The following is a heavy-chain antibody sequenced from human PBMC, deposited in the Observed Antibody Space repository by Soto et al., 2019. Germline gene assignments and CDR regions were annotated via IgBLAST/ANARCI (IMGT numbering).Heavy chain of an antibody. CDR3: ARDGLLFSGPYRPSRFDY. D-gene: IGHD3-16*02. V-gene: IGHV3-7*03. CDR1: GFKFSNYW. Sequence: EVQLVESGGGLVQPGRSLRLSCAASGFKFSNYWMSWVRQAPGKGLEWVGNIKHDTSEAHYADSVKGRFTITRDNIKNFLFLQMNGLRADDTASYYCARDGLLFSGPYRPSRFDYWGLGTLGTVSS. CDR2: IKHDTSEA. J-gene: IGHJ4*02.